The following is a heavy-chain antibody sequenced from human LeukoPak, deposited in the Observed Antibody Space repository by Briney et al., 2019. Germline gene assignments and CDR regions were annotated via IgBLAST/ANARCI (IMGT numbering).Heavy chain of an antibody. CDR3: ARGRLGATMNY. CDR1: GGSISSYY. J-gene: IGHJ4*02. V-gene: IGHV4-59*01. CDR2: IYYSGST. Sequence: PSETLSLTCTVSGGSISSYYWSWIRQPPGKGLEWIGYIYYSGSTNYNPSLKSRVTISVDTSKNQFSLKLSSVTAADTAVYYCARGRLGATMNYWGQGTLVTVSS. D-gene: IGHD1-26*01.